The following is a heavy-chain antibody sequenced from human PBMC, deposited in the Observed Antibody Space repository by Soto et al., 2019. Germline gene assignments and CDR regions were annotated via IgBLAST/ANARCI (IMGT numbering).Heavy chain of an antibody. J-gene: IGHJ5*02. D-gene: IGHD2-2*01. Sequence: XSVKVSCKASQYTFTSYDIYWVRQAPGQGLEWMGWIKPNSGDTYYAQNFQGRVTMTRATSISTAYMELINLVSDDTCFYYFPRRSSTYLKEIKLVPWGQGTLVTASS. CDR1: QYTFTSYD. CDR2: IKPNSGDT. CDR3: PRRSSTYLKEIKLVP. V-gene: IGHV1-2*02.